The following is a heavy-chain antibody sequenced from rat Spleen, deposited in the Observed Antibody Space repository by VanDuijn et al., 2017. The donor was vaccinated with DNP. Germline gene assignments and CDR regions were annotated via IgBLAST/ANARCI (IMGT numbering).Heavy chain of an antibody. J-gene: IGHJ2*01. Sequence: QVQLQQSGAELAKPGSSVKISCKASGYTFTSYYISWIKQTTGQGLEYIGYINTGSGGTDYNEEFKGKATLTVDKSSSTAFMQLSSLTPDDSAVYYCARVGATAPDYWGQGVTVTVSS. CDR3: ARVGATAPDY. V-gene: IGHV1-43*01. CDR2: INTGSGGT. D-gene: IGHD1-11*01. CDR1: GYTFTSYY.